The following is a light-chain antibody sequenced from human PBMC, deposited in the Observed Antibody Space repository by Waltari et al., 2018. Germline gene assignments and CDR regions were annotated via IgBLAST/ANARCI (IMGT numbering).Light chain of an antibody. J-gene: IGLJ2*01. Sequence: SYELTQPPSVSVSPGPPARITCSAAASPNQYAYWYQQRPGQAPVLVIYKDSERPSGIPERFSGSRSGTTVTLTISGVQAEDEADYYCQSTDTSGTYVLFGGGTKLTVL. V-gene: IGLV3-25*03. CDR1: ASPNQY. CDR3: QSTDTSGTYVL. CDR2: KDS.